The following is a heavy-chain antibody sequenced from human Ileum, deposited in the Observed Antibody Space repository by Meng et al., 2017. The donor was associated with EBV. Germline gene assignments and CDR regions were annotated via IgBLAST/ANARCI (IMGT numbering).Heavy chain of an antibody. CDR1: GGSISSSSYY. CDR3: ARHHHSPTFDY. CDR2: VVYSRTT. V-gene: IGHV4-39*01. D-gene: IGHD1-14*01. Sequence: QLPEPCPGLVKPSETLSLTCTVSGGSISSSSYYWAWIRQPPGEGLEWIGSVVYSRTTYYTSSLKSRVSISVDTSKNQFSLKLSSVTAADTAVYYCARHHHSPTFDYWGQGTLVTVSS. J-gene: IGHJ4*02.